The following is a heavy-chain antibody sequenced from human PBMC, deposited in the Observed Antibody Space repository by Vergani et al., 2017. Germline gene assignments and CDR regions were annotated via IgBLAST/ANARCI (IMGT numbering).Heavy chain of an antibody. D-gene: IGHD2-2*01. CDR3: ARLRYCSSTTCRQAFDI. V-gene: IGHV3-72*01. CDR2: TRNKANSYTT. Sequence: EVQLVESGGGLVQPGGSLRLSCAASGFTFSSYGINWVRQAPGRGLEWVGRTRNKANSYTTEYAASVKGRFTISRDDSKNSLYLQMNSLKIEDTAVYYCARLRYCSSTTCRQAFDIWGQGTMVTVSS. J-gene: IGHJ3*02. CDR1: GFTFSSYG.